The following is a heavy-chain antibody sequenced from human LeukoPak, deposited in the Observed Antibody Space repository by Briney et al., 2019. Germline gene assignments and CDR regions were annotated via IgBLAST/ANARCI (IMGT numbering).Heavy chain of an antibody. V-gene: IGHV4-59*08. D-gene: IGHD3-22*01. CDR3: ARLSSRLNYYDSSGYYYFDY. CDR2: IYYSGST. J-gene: IGHJ4*02. Sequence: PSETLSLTCTVSGGSISSYYWSWIRQPPGKGLEWIGYIYYSGSTNYNPSLKSRVTISVDTSKNQFSLKLSSVTAADTAVYYCARLSSRLNYYDSSGYYYFDYWGQGTLVTVSS. CDR1: GGSISSYY.